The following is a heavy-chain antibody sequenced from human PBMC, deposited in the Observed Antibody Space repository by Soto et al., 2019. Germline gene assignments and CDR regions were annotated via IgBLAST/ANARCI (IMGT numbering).Heavy chain of an antibody. Sequence: EVQVAESGGGSVQPGRSLRLSCEASGLSFDEYAMHWVRQVPGKGLEWVSSINWNSGNIGYADSVRGRFTISRDNAKNALYLQMNSLRPEDTAFYYCAKGTKYCSSGVCSVFDYWGQGTLVTVSS. J-gene: IGHJ4*02. V-gene: IGHV3-9*01. CDR2: INWNSGNI. D-gene: IGHD2-8*01. CDR3: AKGTKYCSSGVCSVFDY. CDR1: GLSFDEYA.